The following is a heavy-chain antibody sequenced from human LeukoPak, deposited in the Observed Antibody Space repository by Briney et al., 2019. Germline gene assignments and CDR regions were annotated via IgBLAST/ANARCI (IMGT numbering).Heavy chain of an antibody. CDR2: ISGSGGST. CDR3: ARRAAAAGTFDY. J-gene: IGHJ4*02. D-gene: IGHD6-13*01. V-gene: IGHV3-23*01. CDR1: GFTFSSYG. Sequence: GGSLRLSCAASGFTFSSYGMSWVRQAPGKGLEWVSGISGSGGSTYYADSVKGRFTISRDNSRNTLYLQLNSLRAEDTAVYYCARRAAAAGTFDYWGQGTLVTVSS.